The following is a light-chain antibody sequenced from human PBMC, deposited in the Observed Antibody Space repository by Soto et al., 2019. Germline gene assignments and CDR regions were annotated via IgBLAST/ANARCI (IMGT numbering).Light chain of an antibody. V-gene: IGKV3-11*01. CDR3: QQRNIGHVT. CDR1: QSVGNH. CDR2: DAS. J-gene: IGKJ4*01. Sequence: EIVLTQSPATVSLSPGERAILSCRASQSVGNHLAWYQQKPGQAPRLLIYDASNRATGVPDRFSGRGSATDFTLTISGLEPDDFAVYYCQQRNIGHVTFGGGTKVEIK.